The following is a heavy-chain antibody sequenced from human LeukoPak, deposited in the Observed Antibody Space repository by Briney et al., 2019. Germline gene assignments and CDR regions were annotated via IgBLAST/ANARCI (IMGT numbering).Heavy chain of an antibody. CDR2: ISGSGGST. CDR3: AKGTPRHYTVMVATDY. V-gene: IGHV3-23*01. Sequence: GGSLRLSCAASGFTFSSYTMNWVRQAPGKGLEWVSAISGSGGSTYYADSVKGRFTISRDNSKNTLYLQMNSLRAEDTAVYYCAKGTPRHYTVMVATDYWGQGTLVTVPS. CDR1: GFTFSSYT. D-gene: IGHD5-12*01. J-gene: IGHJ4*02.